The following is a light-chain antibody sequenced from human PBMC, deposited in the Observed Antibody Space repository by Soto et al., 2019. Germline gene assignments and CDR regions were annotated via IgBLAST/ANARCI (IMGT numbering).Light chain of an antibody. CDR1: QSVSSY. V-gene: IGKV3-11*01. J-gene: IGKJ5*01. CDR2: DAS. CDR3: QQRSNWPPIT. Sequence: EIVLTPSPATLSLSPGERATLSCRSSQSVSSYLAWYHQKPGQAPRLLIYDASNRATGIPARFSGSGSGTDFTLTISSLEPEDFAVYYCQQRSNWPPITFGQGTRLQI.